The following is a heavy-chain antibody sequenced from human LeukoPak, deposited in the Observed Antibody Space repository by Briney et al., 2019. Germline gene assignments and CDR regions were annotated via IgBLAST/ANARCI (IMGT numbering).Heavy chain of an antibody. V-gene: IGHV1-69*02. CDR3: LYSSGLAPYGMDV. Sequence: GASVKVSCKASGGTFSSYTISWVRQAPGQGLEWMGRIIPILGIANYAQKFQGRVTITAEKSTSTAYMGLSSWRSEDRALYYCLYSSGLAPYGMDVWAKGPTVTVSS. CDR1: GGTFSSYT. D-gene: IGHD6-19*01. J-gene: IGHJ6*04. CDR2: IIPILGIA.